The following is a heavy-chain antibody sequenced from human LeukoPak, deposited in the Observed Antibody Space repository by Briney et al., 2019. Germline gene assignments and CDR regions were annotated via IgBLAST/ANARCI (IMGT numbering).Heavy chain of an antibody. J-gene: IGHJ4*02. CDR3: AKYRGCYYYFDY. D-gene: IGHD1-26*01. V-gene: IGHV3-30*18. CDR1: GFTFSSYG. CDR2: ISYDGSNK. Sequence: GGSLRLSCAASGFTFSSYGMHWVRQAPGKGLEWVAVISYDGSNKYYADSVKGRFTISRDNSKNTLYLQMNSLRAEDTAVYYCAKYRGCYYYFDYWGQGTLVTVSS.